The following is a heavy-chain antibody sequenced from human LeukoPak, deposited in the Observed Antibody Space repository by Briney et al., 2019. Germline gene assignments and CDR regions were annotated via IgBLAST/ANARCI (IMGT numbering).Heavy chain of an antibody. V-gene: IGHV3-30-3*01. D-gene: IGHD2-21*02. CDR2: ISYDGSNK. J-gene: IGHJ4*02. CDR1: GFTFSSYA. CDR3: AKVPFVVVTAIPPDY. Sequence: GRSLRLSCAASGFTFSSYAMHWVRQAPGKGLEWVAVISYDGSNKYYADSVKGRFTISRDNSKNTLYLQMNSLIAEDTAVYYCAKVPFVVVTAIPPDYWGQGTLVTVSS.